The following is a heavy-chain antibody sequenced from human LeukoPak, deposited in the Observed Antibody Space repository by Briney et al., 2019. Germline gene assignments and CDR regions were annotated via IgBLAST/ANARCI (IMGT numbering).Heavy chain of an antibody. CDR2: INPSVGST. J-gene: IGHJ5*02. Sequence: ASVKVSCKASGYTFTSYYMHWVRQAPGQGLEWMGIINPSVGSTSYAQKFQGRVTMTRDTSTSTVYMELSSLRSEDTAVYYCARDGRFSYGDYVGPASSWFDPWGQGTLVTVSS. CDR3: ARDGRFSYGDYVGPASSWFDP. D-gene: IGHD4-17*01. CDR1: GYTFTSYY. V-gene: IGHV1-46*01.